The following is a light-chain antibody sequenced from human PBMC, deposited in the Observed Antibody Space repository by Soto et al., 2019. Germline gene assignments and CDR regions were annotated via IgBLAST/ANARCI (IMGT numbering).Light chain of an antibody. CDR1: QSLNSR. V-gene: IGKV1-5*01. CDR2: DAS. J-gene: IGKJ1*01. CDR3: QQYKSYST. Sequence: TQMTQSPSSLSASVGDRVTITCRAAQSLNSRLAWYQHRPGKAPRLLIYDASTLESGVPSRFSGSGSGTEFTLTINNLQPDDLATYICQQYKSYSTFGRGTKVDIK.